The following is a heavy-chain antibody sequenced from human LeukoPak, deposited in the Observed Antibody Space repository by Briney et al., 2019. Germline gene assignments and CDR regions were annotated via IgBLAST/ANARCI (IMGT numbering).Heavy chain of an antibody. D-gene: IGHD4-11*01. J-gene: IGHJ5*02. CDR2: IYYSGST. CDR3: AREATVTTKNWFDP. Sequence: SETLSLPCTVSGGSISCGGYYWSWMRQHPGKGLEWIGYIYYSGSTYYNPSLKSRVTISVDTSKNQFSLKLSSVTAADTAVYYSAREATVTTKNWFDPWGQGTLVTVSS. CDR1: GGSISCGGYY. V-gene: IGHV4-31*03.